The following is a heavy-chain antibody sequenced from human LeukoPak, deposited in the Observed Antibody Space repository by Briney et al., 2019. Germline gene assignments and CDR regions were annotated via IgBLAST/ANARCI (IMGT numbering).Heavy chain of an antibody. D-gene: IGHD1-26*01. J-gene: IGHJ5*02. CDR3: AKDWELGS. V-gene: IGHV4-59*01. CDR2: TYSSGST. Sequence: SETLSLTCSVSGASINSYYWNWIWQPPGKGLEWIGNTYSSGSTNYNPSLKSRVTISLDTSKNQFSLKMSSVTAADTAVYYCAKDWELGSWGQGTPVTVSS. CDR1: GASINSYY.